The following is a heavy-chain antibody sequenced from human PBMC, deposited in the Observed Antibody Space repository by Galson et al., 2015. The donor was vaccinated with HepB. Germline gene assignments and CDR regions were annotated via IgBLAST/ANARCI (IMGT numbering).Heavy chain of an antibody. Sequence: SETLSLTCTVSGGSISSYYWSWIRQPAGKGLEWIGRIYTSGSTNYNPSLKSRVTMSVDTSKNQFSLKLSSVTAADTAVYYCAREVDYYGSGSYRNWFDPWGQGTLVTVSS. J-gene: IGHJ5*02. CDR2: IYTSGST. CDR1: GGSISSYY. V-gene: IGHV4-4*07. CDR3: AREVDYYGSGSYRNWFDP. D-gene: IGHD3-10*01.